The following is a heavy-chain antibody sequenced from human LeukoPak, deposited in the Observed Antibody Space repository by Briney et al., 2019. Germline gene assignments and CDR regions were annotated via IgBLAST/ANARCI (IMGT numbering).Heavy chain of an antibody. CDR1: GFTFSSFA. Sequence: PGGSLRLSCAASGFTFSSFAMTWVRQAPGKGLEWASAIRGSGGGTYYADSVKGRFTISRDDSKNTLYLQMDSLRAEDTALYYCARGINIDYWGQGTLVTVSS. D-gene: IGHD3-10*01. CDR3: ARGINIDY. CDR2: IRGSGGGT. J-gene: IGHJ4*02. V-gene: IGHV3-23*01.